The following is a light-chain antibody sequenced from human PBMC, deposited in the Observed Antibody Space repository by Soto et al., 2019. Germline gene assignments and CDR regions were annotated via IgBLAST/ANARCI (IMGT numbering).Light chain of an antibody. Sequence: AIRMTQSPSSFSASTGDRVTITCRASQGISSYLAWYQQKPGKAPKLLIYAASTLQSGVPSRFSGSGSGTDFTLTISCLQAEDFATYYCHHYYSYPPTFGQGTKLEIK. V-gene: IGKV1-8*01. CDR2: AAS. J-gene: IGKJ2*01. CDR3: HHYYSYPPT. CDR1: QGISSY.